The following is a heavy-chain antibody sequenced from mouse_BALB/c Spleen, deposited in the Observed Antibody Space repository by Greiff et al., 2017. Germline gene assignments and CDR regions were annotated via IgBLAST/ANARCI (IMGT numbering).Heavy chain of an antibody. J-gene: IGHJ3*01. CDR3: AIYDYDEWFAY. D-gene: IGHD2-4*01. CDR2: ISSGGST. Sequence: EVHLVESGGGLVKPGGSLKLSCAASGFTFSSYAMSWVRQTPEKRLEWVASISSGGSTYYPDSVKGRFTISRDNARNILYLQMSSLRSEDTAMYYCAIYDYDEWFAYWGQGTLVTVSA. V-gene: IGHV5-6-5*01. CDR1: GFTFSSYA.